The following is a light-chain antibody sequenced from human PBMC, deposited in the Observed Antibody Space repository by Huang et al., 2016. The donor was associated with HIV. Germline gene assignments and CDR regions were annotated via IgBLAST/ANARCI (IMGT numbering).Light chain of an antibody. V-gene: IGKV2D-29*02. J-gene: IGKJ1*01. Sequence: DILMTQTPLSLSVTPGQPASISCNSSQSLLHSDGKTYLYWYLRKPCQSPQPLISEVSNRFSGVPDRFSGSGSGTDFTLKISRVEAEDVGVYYCMQSIQPATFGQGTKVEIK. CDR2: EVS. CDR1: QSLLHSDGKTY. CDR3: MQSIQPAT.